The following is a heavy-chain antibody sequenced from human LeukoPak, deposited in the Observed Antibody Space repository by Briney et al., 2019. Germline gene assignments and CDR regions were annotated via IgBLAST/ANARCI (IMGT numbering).Heavy chain of an antibody. CDR2: ISGSGGST. Sequence: GGSLRLSCAASGFTFSSYAMSWVRQAPGKGLEWVSAISGSGGSTYYADSVKGRFTISRDNAKNSLYLQMNSLRAEDTAVYYCARVGYDFWSGYLPDYWGQGTLVTVSS. J-gene: IGHJ4*02. CDR1: GFTFSSYA. D-gene: IGHD3-3*01. V-gene: IGHV3-23*01. CDR3: ARVGYDFWSGYLPDY.